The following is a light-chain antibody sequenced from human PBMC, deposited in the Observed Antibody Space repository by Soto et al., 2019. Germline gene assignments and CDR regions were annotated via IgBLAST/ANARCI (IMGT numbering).Light chain of an antibody. V-gene: IGKV3-11*01. CDR3: QQRSNWPSLT. Sequence: EIELTQSPATLSLSPGERATLSCRASQSIGSYLAWYQQKPGQAPRLLMYDASNRASGIPARFSGSGSGTDFTLTISSLEPADFAVYYCQQRSNWPSLTFGGGTKVEIK. CDR1: QSIGSY. J-gene: IGKJ4*01. CDR2: DAS.